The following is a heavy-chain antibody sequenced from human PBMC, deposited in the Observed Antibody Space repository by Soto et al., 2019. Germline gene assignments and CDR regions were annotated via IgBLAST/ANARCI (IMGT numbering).Heavy chain of an antibody. CDR3: AKDRGSGLYYYYYMDV. CDR1: GFTFSSYA. V-gene: IGHV3-23*01. Sequence: GGSLRLSCAASGFTFSSYAMNWVRQAPGEGLEWVSTISASGGSTYFADSVKGRFTISRDNSKNTLYLQMNSLRAEDTAIYYCAKDRGSGLYYYYYMDVWGRGTTVTSP. J-gene: IGHJ6*03. D-gene: IGHD3-10*01. CDR2: ISASGGST.